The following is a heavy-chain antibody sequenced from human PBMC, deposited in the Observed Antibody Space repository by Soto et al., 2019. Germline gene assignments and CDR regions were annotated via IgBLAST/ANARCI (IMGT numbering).Heavy chain of an antibody. CDR1: GFSFSSYA. D-gene: IGHD5-18*01. CDR2: ISDDGVYK. CDR3: ARDQNPAMSSHYYGMDV. V-gene: IGHV3-30-3*01. J-gene: IGHJ6*02. Sequence: QVQLVESGGGVVQPGRSLRLSCAASGFSFSSYAIHWVRQAPGKGLEWVVVISDDGVYKFYADSVKGRVTISRDNSKNTLSLQVDSLRVEDTAGYYCARDQNPAMSSHYYGMDVWGQGTTVTVSS.